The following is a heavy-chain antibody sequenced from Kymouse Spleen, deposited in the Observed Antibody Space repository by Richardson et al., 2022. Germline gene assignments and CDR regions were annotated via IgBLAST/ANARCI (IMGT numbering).Heavy chain of an antibody. V-gene: IGHV4-34*01. CDR3: ARGGYCTNGVCYTGYDVPFDY. CDR1: GGSFSGYY. Sequence: QVQLQQWGAGLLKPSETLSLTCAVYGGSFSGYYWSWIRQPPGKGLEWIGEINHSGSTNYNPSLKSRVTISVDTSKNQFSLKLSSVTAADTAVYYCARGGYCTNGVCYTGYDVPFDYWGQGTLVTVSS. CDR2: INHSGST. D-gene: IGHD2-8*01. J-gene: IGHJ4*02.